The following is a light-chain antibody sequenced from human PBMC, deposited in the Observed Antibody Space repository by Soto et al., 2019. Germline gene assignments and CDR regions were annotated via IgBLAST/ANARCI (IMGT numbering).Light chain of an antibody. CDR1: LSVGSN. V-gene: IGKV3-15*01. CDR3: QQYNNWPPHT. J-gene: IGKJ2*01. CDR2: GAS. Sequence: TQSPATLSVSPGEGATLSCRASLSVGSNLAWYQQRPGQAPRLLIYGASTRATGIPARFSGSGSGTEFTLTISGLQSEDFAVYYCQQYNNWPPHTFGQGTKLEIK.